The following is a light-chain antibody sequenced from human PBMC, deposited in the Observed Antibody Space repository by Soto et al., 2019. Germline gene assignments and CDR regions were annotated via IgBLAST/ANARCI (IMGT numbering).Light chain of an antibody. CDR1: QSVTTF. V-gene: IGKV3-11*01. CDR3: QQRSNWPPSIT. CDR2: DAS. Sequence: EIVLTQSPATLSLSPGGRATLSCRASQSVTTFLAWYQQKPGQAPRLLIYDASDRAPGIPARFSGSGSATDFTLTINNLEPEDFAVYYCQQRSNWPPSITFGQGTRLEIK. J-gene: IGKJ5*01.